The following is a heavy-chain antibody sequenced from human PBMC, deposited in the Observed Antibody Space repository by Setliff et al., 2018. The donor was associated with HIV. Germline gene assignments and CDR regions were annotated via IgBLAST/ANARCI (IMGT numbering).Heavy chain of an antibody. CDR2: ISAYNGNT. D-gene: IGHD6-19*01. J-gene: IGHJ4*02. V-gene: IGHV1-18*01. Sequence: ASVKVSCKASGYTFTSYGISWVRQAPGQGLEWMGWISAYNGNTNYAQKLQGRVTMTTDTSASTGYMELSSLGSEDTAVYYCARKYTGGPLDYWGQGTLVTVSS. CDR1: GYTFTSYG. CDR3: ARKYTGGPLDY.